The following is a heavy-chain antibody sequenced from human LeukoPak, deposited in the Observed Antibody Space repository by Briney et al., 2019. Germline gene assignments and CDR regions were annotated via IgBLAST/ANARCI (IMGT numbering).Heavy chain of an antibody. CDR3: ARGGYGSGSYYKDPGKSSDYYYGMDV. V-gene: IGHV3-74*01. Sequence: PGGSLRLSCVASGFTFSTYWMHWVRQAPGKGLVWVSRINSDGSSTTYADSVKGRFTISRDNAKNSLYLQMNSLRAEDTAVYYCARGGYGSGSYYKDPGKSSDYYYGMDVWGQGTTVTVSS. J-gene: IGHJ6*02. D-gene: IGHD3-10*01. CDR2: INSDGSST. CDR1: GFTFSTYW.